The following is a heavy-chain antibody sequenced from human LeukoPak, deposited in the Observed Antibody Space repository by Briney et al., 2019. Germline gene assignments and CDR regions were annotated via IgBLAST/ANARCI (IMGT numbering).Heavy chain of an antibody. CDR2: IYYSGST. Sequence: PSQTLSLTCSVSGGSINTGGYYWSWIRQPPGKGLEWIGYIYYSGSTNYNPSLKSRVTISVDTSKNQFSLKLSSVTAADTAVYYCARVELGFDPWGQGTLVTVSS. CDR1: GGSINTGGYY. CDR3: ARVELGFDP. V-gene: IGHV4-61*08. J-gene: IGHJ5*02. D-gene: IGHD5-24*01.